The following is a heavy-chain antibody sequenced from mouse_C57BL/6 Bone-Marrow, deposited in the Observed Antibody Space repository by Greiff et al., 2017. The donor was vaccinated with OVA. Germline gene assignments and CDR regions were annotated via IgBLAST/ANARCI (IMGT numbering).Heavy chain of an antibody. J-gene: IGHJ3*01. V-gene: IGHV1-64*01. CDR1: GYTFTSYW. CDR3: ARGKVWFAY. Sequence: QVHVKQSGAELVKPGASVKLSCKASGYTFTSYWMHWVKQRPGQGLEWIGMIHPNSGSTNYNEKFKSKATLTVDKSSSTAYMQLSSLTSEDSAVYYCARGKVWFAYWGQGTLVTVSA. CDR2: IHPNSGST.